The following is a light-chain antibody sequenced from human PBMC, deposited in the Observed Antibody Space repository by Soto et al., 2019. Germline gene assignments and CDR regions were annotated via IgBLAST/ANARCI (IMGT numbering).Light chain of an antibody. Sequence: EIVITQSPATLSVSPGARATLSCRASQSVSSNLAWYQQKPGQAPRLLIYGASTRATGIPARFSGSGSGTEYIPTISSLQSEDFASYYCQQYNNWPSWTFGQGTKVDI. CDR1: QSVSSN. CDR3: QQYNNWPSWT. J-gene: IGKJ1*01. V-gene: IGKV3-15*01. CDR2: GAS.